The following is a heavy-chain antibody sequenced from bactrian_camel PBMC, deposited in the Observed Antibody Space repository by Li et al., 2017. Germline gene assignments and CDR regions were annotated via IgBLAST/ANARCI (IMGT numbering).Heavy chain of an antibody. CDR3: AAVDVESYSVPWYCRREPDYEYNF. V-gene: IGHV3S53*01. CDR1: GYTRNKYC. CDR2: IDDAHMT. J-gene: IGHJ4*01. Sequence: VQLVESGGGSVQSGGSLRLSCVASGYTRNKYCMGWFRQAPGKEREGIASIDDAHMTNYADSVKGRFTISKDKAENKLLLQMNNLKPEDTAVYYCAAVDVESYSVPWYCRREPDYEYNFWGQGTQVTVS. D-gene: IGHD6*01.